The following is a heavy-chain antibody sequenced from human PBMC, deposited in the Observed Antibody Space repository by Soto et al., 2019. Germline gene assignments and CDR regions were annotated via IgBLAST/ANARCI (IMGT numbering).Heavy chain of an antibody. Sequence: GESLKISCKGSGYSFTSYWIGWVRQMPGKGLEWMGIIYPGDSDTRYSPSFQGQVTISADKSISTAYLQWSSLKASDTAMYYCARSADRTFYYYGMDVWGQGTTVTVSS. CDR3: ARSADRTFYYYGMDV. V-gene: IGHV5-51*01. D-gene: IGHD2-2*01. CDR2: IYPGDSDT. CDR1: GYSFTSYW. J-gene: IGHJ6*02.